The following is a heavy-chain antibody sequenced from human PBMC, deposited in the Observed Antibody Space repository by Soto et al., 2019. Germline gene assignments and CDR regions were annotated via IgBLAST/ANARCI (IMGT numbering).Heavy chain of an antibody. CDR2: IYYSGNT. Sequence: SETLSLTCTVSGGSISRGDYYWSWIRQPPGKGLEWIGCIYYSGNTYYNPSLKRRFSISVDTSKNQFSLQLSSVTIAGSVVYYCAAVYNRYSGQSPSLEYWGQRTLVTVSS. D-gene: IGHD1-20*01. V-gene: IGHV4-30-4*01. CDR1: GGSISRGDYY. CDR3: AAVYNRYSGQSPSLEY. J-gene: IGHJ4*02.